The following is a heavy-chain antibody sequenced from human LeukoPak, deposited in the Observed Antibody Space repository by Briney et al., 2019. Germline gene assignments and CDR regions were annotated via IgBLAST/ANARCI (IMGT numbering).Heavy chain of an antibody. CDR1: GGSFSGYY. J-gene: IGHJ6*03. CDR2: INHRGSI. Sequence: PSETLSLTCAVYGGSFSGYYWSWIRQAPGKGLEWIGEINHRGSINYNPSLKSRVTISVDTSKNQFSLKLISVTAADTAVYYCARGSRWELLRIHRYYMDVWGKGTTVTVSS. CDR3: ARGSRWELLRIHRYYMDV. D-gene: IGHD1-26*01. V-gene: IGHV4-34*01.